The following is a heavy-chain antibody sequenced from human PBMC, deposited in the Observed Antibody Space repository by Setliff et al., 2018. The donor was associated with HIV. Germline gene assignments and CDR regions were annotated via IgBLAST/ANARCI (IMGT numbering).Heavy chain of an antibody. J-gene: IGHJ4*02. D-gene: IGHD3-9*01. CDR1: GGSINSSTYY. V-gene: IGHV4-39*01. Sequence: SETLSLTCTVSGGSINSSTYYWGWIRQPPGKGLEWIGSFYYSGRTYYSPSLRSRVTISVDTSKNQFSLRLSSVTAADTAVYYCARSDILTGKIKSSDYWGQGTLVTVSS. CDR2: FYYSGRT. CDR3: ARSDILTGKIKSSDY.